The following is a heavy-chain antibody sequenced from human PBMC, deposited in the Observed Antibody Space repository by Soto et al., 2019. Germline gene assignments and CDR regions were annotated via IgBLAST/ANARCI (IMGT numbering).Heavy chain of an antibody. Sequence: QVQRVQSGAEVKKPGSSVKVSCKASGGTFSSYAISWVRQAPGQGLEWMGGIIPIFGTANYAQKFQGRVTITADESTSTAYMELSCLRSEDTAVYYCARDDVDTAMPYGMDVWGQGTTVTVSS. J-gene: IGHJ6*02. CDR3: ARDDVDTAMPYGMDV. V-gene: IGHV1-69*12. D-gene: IGHD5-18*01. CDR2: IIPIFGTA. CDR1: GGTFSSYA.